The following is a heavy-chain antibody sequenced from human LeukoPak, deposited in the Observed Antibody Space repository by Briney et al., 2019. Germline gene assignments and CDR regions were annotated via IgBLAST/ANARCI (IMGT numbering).Heavy chain of an antibody. V-gene: IGHV3-23*01. D-gene: IGHD2-8*01. Sequence: PGGSLRLSCAASGFTFSSYAMNWVCQAPGRGLEWVSGFSGSGGTTYYADSVKGRFTISRDNSKNTLYLQMNSLRAEDTAVYYCANGNRCTSPNCLGYYYFYMDVWGKGTTVTVSS. J-gene: IGHJ6*03. CDR2: FSGSGGTT. CDR3: ANGNRCTSPNCLGYYYFYMDV. CDR1: GFTFSSYA.